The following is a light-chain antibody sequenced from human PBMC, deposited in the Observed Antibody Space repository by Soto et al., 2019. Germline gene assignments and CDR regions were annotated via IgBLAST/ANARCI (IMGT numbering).Light chain of an antibody. J-gene: IGKJ1*01. CDR2: KAS. V-gene: IGKV1-5*03. CDR1: QTISSW. Sequence: DFTMTQSPSTLSGSVGDRVTITCRASQTISSWLAWYQQKPGTAPKLLIYKASTLKSGVPSRFRGSGSGTEFTLTISRLQPDDCATYDCQHYNSYSEAFGQGTKVDIK. CDR3: QHYNSYSEA.